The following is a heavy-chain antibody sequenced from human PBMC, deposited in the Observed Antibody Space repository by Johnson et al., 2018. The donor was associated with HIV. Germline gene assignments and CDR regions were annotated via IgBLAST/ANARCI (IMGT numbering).Heavy chain of an antibody. V-gene: IGHV3-30*02. CDR3: AKSTQASIVRESGPYGAFDI. CDR1: GFTFSSYG. J-gene: IGHJ3*02. D-gene: IGHD3-10*01. CDR2: IRYDGSNK. Sequence: QVQLVESGGGVVQPGGSLRLSCAASGFTFSSYGMHWVRQAPGKGLEWVAFIRYDGSNKYYADSVKGRFTISRDNSKNTLYLQMNSLRAEDTALYYCAKSTQASIVRESGPYGAFDIWGQGTMVTVSS.